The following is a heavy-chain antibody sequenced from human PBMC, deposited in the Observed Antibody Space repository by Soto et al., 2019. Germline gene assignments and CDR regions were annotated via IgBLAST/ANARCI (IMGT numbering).Heavy chain of an antibody. V-gene: IGHV3-7*01. CDR3: ARESHATFDY. CDR2: ISQDATKT. Sequence: EVQLVESGGGLVQPGGSLRLSCVASGFTFSAYWMSLVRQAPGKGPEWVATISQDATKTYYVESVKGRFTISRDNAKNLMYLQMNSLTAEDTAVYFCARESHATFDYWGQGTLVTVSS. J-gene: IGHJ4*02. CDR1: GFTFSAYW.